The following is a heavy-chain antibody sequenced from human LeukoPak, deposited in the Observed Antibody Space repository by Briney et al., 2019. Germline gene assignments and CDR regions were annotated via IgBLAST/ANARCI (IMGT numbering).Heavy chain of an antibody. D-gene: IGHD6-13*01. J-gene: IGHJ4*02. CDR2: IRYDGNIK. CDR3: AKGGSSSWDYFDY. Sequence: QSGGSLRLSCAASGFTVSSYGMHWVRQAPGKGLEWVAFIRYDGNIKHYADSVKGRFTISRDSSKNTLHLQMNSLRPEDTAVYYCAKGGSSSWDYFDYWGQGTLVTVSS. CDR1: GFTVSSYG. V-gene: IGHV3-30*02.